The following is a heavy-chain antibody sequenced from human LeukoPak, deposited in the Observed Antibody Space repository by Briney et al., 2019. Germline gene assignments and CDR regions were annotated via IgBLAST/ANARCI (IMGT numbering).Heavy chain of an antibody. V-gene: IGHV3-23*01. D-gene: IGHD3-22*01. Sequence: QSGGSLRLSCAASGFTFSSYAMSWVRQAPGKGLEWVSAISGSGGSTYYADSVKGRFTISRDNSKNTLYLQMNSLRAEDTAVYYCAKENYDSSGYYTPDEAFDIWGQGTMVTVSS. J-gene: IGHJ3*02. CDR2: ISGSGGST. CDR1: GFTFSSYA. CDR3: AKENYDSSGYYTPDEAFDI.